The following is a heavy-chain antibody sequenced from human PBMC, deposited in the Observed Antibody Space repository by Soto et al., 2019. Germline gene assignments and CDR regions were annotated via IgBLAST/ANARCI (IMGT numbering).Heavy chain of an antibody. CDR3: ASDRGSYALDY. CDR1: GYTFTSYG. V-gene: IGHV1-18*01. D-gene: IGHD1-26*01. Sequence: QVQLVQSGAEVKKPGASVKVSCKASGYTFTSYGISWVRQAPGQGLEWMGWISANNGNTNYEQNLQGRVTMTTDTSKSTAYMEMRSRRSDDTAVYYCASDRGSYALDYWGQGTLVTVSS. CDR2: ISANNGNT. J-gene: IGHJ4*02.